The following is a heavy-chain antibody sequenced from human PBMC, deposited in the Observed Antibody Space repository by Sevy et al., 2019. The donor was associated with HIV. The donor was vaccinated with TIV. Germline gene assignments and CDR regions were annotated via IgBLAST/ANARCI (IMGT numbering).Heavy chain of an antibody. CDR1: GFTFSDYY. D-gene: IGHD4-4*01. V-gene: IGHV3-11*01. CDR2: ISSSGSTI. Sequence: GGSLRLSCAASGFTFSDYYMSWIRQAPGKGLEWVSYISSSGSTIYYVDSVKGRFTISRDNAKNSLYLQMNSLRAEDTAVYYCASDNTVTPFYYYYGMDVWGQGTTVTVSS. CDR3: ASDNTVTPFYYYYGMDV. J-gene: IGHJ6*02.